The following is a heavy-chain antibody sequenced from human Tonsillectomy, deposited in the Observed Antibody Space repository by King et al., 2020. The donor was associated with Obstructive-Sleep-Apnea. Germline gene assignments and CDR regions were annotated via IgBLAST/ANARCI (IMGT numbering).Heavy chain of an antibody. J-gene: IGHJ4*02. CDR3: AKDNSGGWYRGLDY. CDR2: VSWDGGSI. V-gene: IGHV3-9*01. CDR1: GFTFDEYS. Sequence: VQLVESGGNLVQPGRYLRLYCAASGFTFDEYSMHWVRQAPGKGLEWVSGVSWDGGSIGYAYSVKGRVNLSRDNAKNSLYLQMNSLRAEDTAFYYCAKDNSGGWYRGLDYWGQGTLVTVSS. D-gene: IGHD6-19*01.